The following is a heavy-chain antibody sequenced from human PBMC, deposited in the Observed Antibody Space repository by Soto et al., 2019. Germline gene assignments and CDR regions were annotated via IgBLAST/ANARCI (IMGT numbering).Heavy chain of an antibody. CDR3: ARESHDILTGPPWVWYFDL. D-gene: IGHD3-9*01. CDR2: INDRGSI. V-gene: IGHV4-34*01. J-gene: IGHJ2*01. Sequence: QVQLHQWGAEPWRPLETLPLTSGASGGSFIGYYWAGIRQSPGRGLEWIGEINDRGSINYNPSLKSRVSISVDTSKNHYSLNLRSVTAADTAVYYCARESHDILTGPPWVWYFDLWGRGTLVTVSS. CDR1: GGSFIGYY.